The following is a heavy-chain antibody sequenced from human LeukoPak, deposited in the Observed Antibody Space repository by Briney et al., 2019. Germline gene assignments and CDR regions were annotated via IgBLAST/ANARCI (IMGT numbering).Heavy chain of an antibody. Sequence: KPSETLSLTCTVSGGSISSYYWSWIRQPPGKGLEWIGYIYYSGGTNYNPSLKSRVTISVDTSKNQFSLKLSSVTAADTAVYYCARHNSGHYYFDYWGQGTLVTVSS. CDR1: GGSISSYY. V-gene: IGHV4-59*08. CDR2: IYYSGGT. J-gene: IGHJ4*02. D-gene: IGHD2-21*02. CDR3: ARHNSGHYYFDY.